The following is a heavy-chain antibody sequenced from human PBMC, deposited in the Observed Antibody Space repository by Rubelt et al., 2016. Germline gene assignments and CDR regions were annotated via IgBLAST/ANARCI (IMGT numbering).Heavy chain of an antibody. J-gene: IGHJ4*02. CDR2: VSSDESKT. D-gene: IGHD4-17*01. Sequence: QVQLVESGGGVVQPGRSLKLSCAASGFMFNYYAMHWVRQAPGKGLEWVAFVSSDESKTQYADSVRGRFTISRDKAKNILYLQMDSLRDDDTAVYFCARYAVTTGGDYCGQGTLVTVSS. V-gene: IGHV3-30*03. CDR1: GFMFNYYA. CDR3: ARYAVTTGGDY.